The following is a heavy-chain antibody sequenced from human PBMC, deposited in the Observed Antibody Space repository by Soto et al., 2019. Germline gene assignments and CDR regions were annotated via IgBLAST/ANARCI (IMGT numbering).Heavy chain of an antibody. CDR2: IYSSGST. Sequence: LETLSLTCNVSGGPLTTYCWSWIRQPPGKGLEWIGYIYSSGSTHYNPSLQSRVTISADTSKNQVSLKVRSVTAADPAVYYCARDHPHSYGVYYFDYWGQGTPVTVS. J-gene: IGHJ4*02. CDR3: ARDHPHSYGVYYFDY. CDR1: GGPLTTYC. V-gene: IGHV4-59*01. D-gene: IGHD5-18*01.